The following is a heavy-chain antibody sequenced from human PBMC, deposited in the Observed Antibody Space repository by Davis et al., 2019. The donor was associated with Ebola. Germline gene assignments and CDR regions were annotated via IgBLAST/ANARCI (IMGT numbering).Heavy chain of an antibody. J-gene: IGHJ4*02. D-gene: IGHD6-19*01. Sequence: PGGSLRLSCAASGFTVSSNYMSWVRQAPGKGLEWVSVIYSGGSTYYADSVKGRFTISRDYSKNTLYLQMNSLRAEDTAVYYCARVSTGWLSFDYWGQGTLVTVSS. CDR1: GFTVSSNY. V-gene: IGHV3-66*01. CDR3: ARVSTGWLSFDY. CDR2: IYSGGST.